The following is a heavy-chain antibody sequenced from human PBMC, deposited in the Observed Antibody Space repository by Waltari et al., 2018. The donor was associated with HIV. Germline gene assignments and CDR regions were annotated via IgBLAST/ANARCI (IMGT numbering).Heavy chain of an antibody. J-gene: IGHJ5*02. Sequence: VQLQQWGAGLLKPSETLHPPCAVYGGSFSGYYWSWLRQPPGKGREWIGEINQGGNTNYNPSLKKRVTMSLDTSKKQFSLKLSSLAAADTAVYFCAARITMVPWEAWGQGTLVTVSS. D-gene: IGHD3-10*01. CDR2: INQGGNT. V-gene: IGHV4-34*02. CDR3: AARITMVPWEA. CDR1: GGSFSGYY.